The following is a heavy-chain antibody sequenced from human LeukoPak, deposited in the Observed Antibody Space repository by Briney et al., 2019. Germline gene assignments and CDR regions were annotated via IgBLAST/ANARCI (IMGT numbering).Heavy chain of an antibody. D-gene: IGHD3-16*01. J-gene: IGHJ6*03. CDR3: ARKGRGSGVPPYYYYYMDV. CDR2: INPNSGGT. V-gene: IGHV1-2*02. CDR1: GYSFTDKY. Sequence: GASVKVSCKASGYSFTDKYMHWVRQAPGQGLEWMGWINPNSGGTNYAQKFQGRVTMTRDTSISTAYMELSRLRSDDTAVYYCARKGRGSGVPPYYYYYMDVWGKGTTVTISS.